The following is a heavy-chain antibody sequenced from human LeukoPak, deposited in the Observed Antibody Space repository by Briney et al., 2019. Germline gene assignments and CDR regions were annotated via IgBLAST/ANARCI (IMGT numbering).Heavy chain of an antibody. CDR3: AKSSVGATSGRGTTARFDY. V-gene: IGHV3-23*01. CDR2: ISGSGGST. CDR1: GFTFSSYA. D-gene: IGHD1-26*01. Sequence: GGSLRLSCAAPGFTFSSYAMSWVRQAPGKGLEWVSAISGSGGSTYYADSVKGRFTISRDNSKNTLYLQMNSLRAEDTAVYYCAKSSVGATSGRGTTARFDYWGQGTLVTVSS. J-gene: IGHJ4*02.